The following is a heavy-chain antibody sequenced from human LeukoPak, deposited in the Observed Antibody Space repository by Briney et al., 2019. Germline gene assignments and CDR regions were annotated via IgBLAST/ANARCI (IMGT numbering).Heavy chain of an antibody. Sequence: SETLSLTCTVSGYSISSGYYWGWIRQPPGKGLEWIGTIYHSGSTYYNPSLKSRVTISVDTSKNQFSLKLSSVTAADTAVYYCAREVEGYCSGGSCYQSRYYYYYYMDVWGKGTTVTVSS. CDR2: IYHSGST. J-gene: IGHJ6*03. CDR1: GYSISSGYY. CDR3: AREVEGYCSGGSCYQSRYYYYYYMDV. D-gene: IGHD2-15*01. V-gene: IGHV4-38-2*02.